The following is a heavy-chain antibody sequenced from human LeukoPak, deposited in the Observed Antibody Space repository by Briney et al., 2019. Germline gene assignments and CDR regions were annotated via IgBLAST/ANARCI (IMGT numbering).Heavy chain of an antibody. CDR2: ISAYNGNT. V-gene: IGHV1-18*01. CDR3: ARVIRQQLVHGYDL. Sequence: ASVKVSCKASGYTFTNYGISGVPQAPGQGLEWMGWISAYNGNTNYAQKLQGRVTMTTDTSTSTAYMELRSLRSDDTAVYYCARVIRQQLVHGYDLWGQGTLVTVSS. D-gene: IGHD6-13*01. J-gene: IGHJ5*02. CDR1: GYTFTNYG.